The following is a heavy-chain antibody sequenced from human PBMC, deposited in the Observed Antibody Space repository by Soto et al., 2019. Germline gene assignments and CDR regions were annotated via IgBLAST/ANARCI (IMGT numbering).Heavy chain of an antibody. D-gene: IGHD2-2*01. CDR3: ARQPDCSSTSCYGDDYYYYGMDV. CDR1: GYSFTSYW. Sequence: GESLKISCKGSGYSFTSYWIGWVRQMPGKGLEWMGIIYPGDSDTRYSPSFQGQVTISADKSISTAYLQWSSLKASDTAMYYCARQPDCSSTSCYGDDYYYYGMDVWGQGTTVTVSS. V-gene: IGHV5-51*01. CDR2: IYPGDSDT. J-gene: IGHJ6*02.